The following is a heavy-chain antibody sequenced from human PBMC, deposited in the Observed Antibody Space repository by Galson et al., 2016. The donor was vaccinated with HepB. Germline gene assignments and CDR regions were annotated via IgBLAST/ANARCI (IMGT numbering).Heavy chain of an antibody. CDR1: GYTFTSYY. Sequence: SVKVSCKASGYTFTSYYMTWVRQVPGQGLEFMGTINPSESATTYAQNFQGRVTMTRDTSTSTVYMDLSSLRSEDTAVYNCAMHYDSRGFSDSVYDFDIWGQGTMVTVSA. CDR2: INPSESAT. J-gene: IGHJ3*02. D-gene: IGHD3-22*01. CDR3: AMHYDSRGFSDSVYDFDI. V-gene: IGHV1-46*01.